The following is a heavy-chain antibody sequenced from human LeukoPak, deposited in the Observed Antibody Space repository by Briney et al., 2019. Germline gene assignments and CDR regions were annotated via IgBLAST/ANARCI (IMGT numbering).Heavy chain of an antibody. J-gene: IGHJ4*02. CDR1: GGSFSGYY. CDR2: IYTSGST. Sequence: PSETLSLTCAVYGGSFSGYYWSWIRQPPGKGLEWIGRIYTSGSTNYNPSLKSRVTMSVDTSKNQFSLKLSSVTAADTAVYYCAREGVLRYFDWLLYFDYWGQGTLVTVSS. CDR3: AREGVLRYFDWLLYFDY. D-gene: IGHD3-9*01. V-gene: IGHV4-59*10.